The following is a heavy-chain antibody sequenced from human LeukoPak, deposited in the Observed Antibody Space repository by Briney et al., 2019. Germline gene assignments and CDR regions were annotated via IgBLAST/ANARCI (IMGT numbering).Heavy chain of an antibody. CDR2: IIPIFGTA. CDR3: ARVRYYDSSGYPYYYYYGMDV. D-gene: IGHD3-22*01. V-gene: IGHV1-69*13. CDR1: GGTFSSYA. J-gene: IGHJ6*02. Sequence: SVKVSCKDSGGTFSSYAISWVRQAPGQGLEWMGGIIPIFGTANYAQKFQGRVTITADESTSTAYMELSSLRSEDTAVYYCARVRYYDSSGYPYYYYYGMDVWGQGTTVTVSS.